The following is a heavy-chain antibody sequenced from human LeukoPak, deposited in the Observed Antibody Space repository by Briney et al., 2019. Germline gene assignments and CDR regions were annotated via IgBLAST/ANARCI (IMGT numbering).Heavy chain of an antibody. D-gene: IGHD3-10*01. Sequence: SQTLSLTCAISGDSVSSNSAAWNWIRQSPSRGLEWLGRTYYRSKWYHDYAVSVKSRITINPDTSKNQFSLKLSSVTAADTAVYYCARKIRGDYYFDYWGQGTLVTVSS. CDR1: GDSVSSNSAA. CDR3: ARKIRGDYYFDY. J-gene: IGHJ4*02. CDR2: TYYRSKWYH. V-gene: IGHV6-1*01.